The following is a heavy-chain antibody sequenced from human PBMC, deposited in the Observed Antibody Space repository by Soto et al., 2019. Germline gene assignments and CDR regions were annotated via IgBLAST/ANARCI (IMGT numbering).Heavy chain of an antibody. Sequence: QVQLQQWGAGLLKPSETLSLTCAVYGGSFSGYYWSWIRQPPGKGLEWMGEINHSGSTNYNPSLKSRVTISVGTSKNQFSLKLSSVTAADTAVYYCARAINIGDWGYYFDYWGQGTLVTVSS. J-gene: IGHJ4*02. V-gene: IGHV4-34*01. D-gene: IGHD2-21*02. CDR1: GGSFSGYY. CDR3: ARAINIGDWGYYFDY. CDR2: INHSGST.